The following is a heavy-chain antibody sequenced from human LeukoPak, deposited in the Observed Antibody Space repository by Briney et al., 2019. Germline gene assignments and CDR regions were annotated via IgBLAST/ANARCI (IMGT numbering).Heavy chain of an antibody. J-gene: IGHJ4*02. CDR3: AKGRGEYQLFDY. Sequence: GGSLRLSCAASGFTFSRYSMNWVRQAPGKGLEWISYVTSSSSTIYYADSVEGRFTISRDNAKSLLYLQMNSLRDEDTAVYYCAKGRGEYQLFDYWGQGTLVTVSS. V-gene: IGHV3-48*02. CDR1: GFTFSRYS. CDR2: VTSSSSTI. D-gene: IGHD2-2*01.